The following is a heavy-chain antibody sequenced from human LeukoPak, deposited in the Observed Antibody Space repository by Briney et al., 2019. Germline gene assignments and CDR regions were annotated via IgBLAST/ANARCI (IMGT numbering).Heavy chain of an antibody. D-gene: IGHD4-17*01. CDR3: TTDGDYDMIGYYYMDV. J-gene: IGHJ6*03. CDR1: GFTFSNAW. CDR2: IKSKTDGGTT. Sequence: GGSLRLSCAASGFTFSNAWMSWVRQAPGKGLEWVGRIKSKTDGGTTDYAAPVKGRFTISRDDSKNTLYLQMNSLKTEDTAVYYCTTDGDYDMIGYYYMDVWGKGTMVTVSS. V-gene: IGHV3-15*01.